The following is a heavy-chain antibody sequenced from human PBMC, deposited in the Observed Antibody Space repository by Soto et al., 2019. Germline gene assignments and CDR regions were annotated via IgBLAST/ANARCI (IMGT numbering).Heavy chain of an antibody. D-gene: IGHD6-13*01. CDR3: AKRFSASWSIES. CDR2: ISNGGTDQ. CDR1: GFTFSTYG. Sequence: QVQLAESGGGVVQPGRSLRLSCAASGFTFSTYGMHWVRQAPGKGLEWVAVISNGGTDQYYGDSVKGRFTVSRDNSKNTMSLQMNSLGAEDTAVYYCAKRFSASWSIESWGQGTLVIVSS. J-gene: IGHJ5*01. V-gene: IGHV3-30*18.